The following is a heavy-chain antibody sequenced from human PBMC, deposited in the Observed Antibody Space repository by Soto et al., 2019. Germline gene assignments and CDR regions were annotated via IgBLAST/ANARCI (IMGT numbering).Heavy chain of an antibody. J-gene: IGHJ5*02. CDR1: GGSIGSSSYY. D-gene: IGHD2-8*01. CDR2: IYYSGST. Sequence: PSETLSLTCTVSGGSIGSSSYYWGWIRQPPGKGLEWIGSIYYSGSTYYNPSLKSRVTISVDTSKNQFSLKLSSVTAADTAVYYCARHSFGTGTNGVLRILNWFDPWGQGTLVTVSS. CDR3: ARHSFGTGTNGVLRILNWFDP. V-gene: IGHV4-39*01.